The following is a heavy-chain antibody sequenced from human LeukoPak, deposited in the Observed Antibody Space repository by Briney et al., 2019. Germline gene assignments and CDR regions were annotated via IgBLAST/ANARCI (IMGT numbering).Heavy chain of an antibody. D-gene: IGHD2-2*01. CDR1: GVSVSDGRYY. V-gene: IGHV4-31*03. CDR3: ATPYCSSISCLDVFNM. J-gene: IGHJ3*02. Sequence: PSQTLSLTCNVSGVSVSDGRYYWTCIRQHPGKGLEWIGYKYYSGSAKYNPSLKSRLTISIDTSKNQFSLHLSSVTAADTATYYCATPYCSSISCLDVFNMWGQGTRVTVSS. CDR2: KYYSGSA.